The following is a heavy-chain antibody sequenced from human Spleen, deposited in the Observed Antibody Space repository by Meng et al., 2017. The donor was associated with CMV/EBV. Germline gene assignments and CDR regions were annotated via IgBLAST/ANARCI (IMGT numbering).Heavy chain of an antibody. J-gene: IGHJ4*02. V-gene: IGHV3-21*01. CDR3: ARGSTYYDFWSGYYTFDY. D-gene: IGHD3-3*01. CDR2: ISSRGDYI. Sequence: GGSLRLSCAASGFSFSTYSMNWVRQAPGKGLEWVSSISSRGDYIFYPDSVKGRFTVSRDNAQNTLYLQMNSLRAEDTAVYYCARGSTYYDFWSGYYTFDYWGQGTLVTVSS. CDR1: GFSFSTYS.